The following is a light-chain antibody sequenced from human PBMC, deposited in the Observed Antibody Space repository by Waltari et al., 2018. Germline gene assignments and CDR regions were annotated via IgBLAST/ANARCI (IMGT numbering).Light chain of an antibody. V-gene: IGLV2-8*01. CDR2: EVS. CDR1: SSDVGGYHY. J-gene: IGLJ2*01. Sequence: QSALTQPPSASGSPGQSVTISCTGTSSDVGGYHYVAWYQPHPGQAPKLMIYEVSKRPSGVPDRFSGSKSGNTASLTVSGLQAEDEADYYCSSFAASISIIFGGGTKLTVL. CDR3: SSFAASISII.